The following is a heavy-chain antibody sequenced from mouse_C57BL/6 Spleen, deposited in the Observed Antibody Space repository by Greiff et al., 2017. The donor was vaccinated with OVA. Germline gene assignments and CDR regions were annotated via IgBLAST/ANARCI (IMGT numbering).Heavy chain of an antibody. CDR1: GYTFTSYW. Sequence: VQLQQPGAELVKPGASVKMSCKASGYTFTSYWITWVKQRPGQGLEWIGDIYPGSGSTNYNEKFKSKATLTVDTSSSTAYMQLSSLTSEDSAVYYRARTNYYGSSYTHWYFDVWGTGTTVTVSS. CDR2: IYPGSGST. V-gene: IGHV1-55*01. J-gene: IGHJ1*03. CDR3: ARTNYYGSSYTHWYFDV. D-gene: IGHD1-1*01.